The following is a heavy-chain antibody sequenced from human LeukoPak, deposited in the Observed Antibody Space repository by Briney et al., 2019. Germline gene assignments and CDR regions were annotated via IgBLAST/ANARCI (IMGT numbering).Heavy chain of an antibody. Sequence: GGSLRLSCAASGFTVSSKHMSWVRQAPGKGLEWVSVIYTGGGTFYADSVKGRFTISRDNSKNTLYLQMNSLRAEDTAVHYCARVPATVAAFDYWGQGTLVTVSS. CDR2: IYTGGGT. D-gene: IGHD4-23*01. CDR1: GFTVSSKH. J-gene: IGHJ4*02. V-gene: IGHV3-53*05. CDR3: ARVPATVAAFDY.